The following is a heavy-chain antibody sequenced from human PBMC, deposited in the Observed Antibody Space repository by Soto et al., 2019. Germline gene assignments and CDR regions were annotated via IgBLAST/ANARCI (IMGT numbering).Heavy chain of an antibody. Sequence: SETLSLTCTVSGGSISSYYWSWIRQPPGKGLEWIGYIYYSGSTNYNPSLKSRVTISVDTSKNQFSLKLSSVTAADTAVYYCARSPISDAFDIWGQGTMVTVS. CDR3: ARSPISDAFDI. V-gene: IGHV4-59*08. J-gene: IGHJ3*02. CDR1: GGSISSYY. CDR2: IYYSGST.